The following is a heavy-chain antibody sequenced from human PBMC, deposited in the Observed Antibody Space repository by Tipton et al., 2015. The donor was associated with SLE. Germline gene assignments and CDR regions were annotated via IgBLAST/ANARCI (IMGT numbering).Heavy chain of an antibody. Sequence: LRLSCTVSGGSISSSSYYWGWIRQPPGKGLEWIGSIYYSGSTYYNPSLKSRVTISVDTSKNQFSLKLSSVTAADTAVYYCARSRIAVAGNWFDPWGQGTLVTVSS. J-gene: IGHJ5*02. CDR3: ARSRIAVAGNWFDP. V-gene: IGHV4-39*07. D-gene: IGHD6-19*01. CDR1: GGSISSSSYY. CDR2: IYYSGST.